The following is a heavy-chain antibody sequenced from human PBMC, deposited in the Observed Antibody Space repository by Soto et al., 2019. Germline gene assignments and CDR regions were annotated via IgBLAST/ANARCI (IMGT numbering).Heavy chain of an antibody. CDR1: GFTFSSYS. J-gene: IGHJ4*02. Sequence: GGSLRLSCAASGFTFSSYSMNWVRQAPGKGLEWVSYISSSSSTIYYADSVKGRFTISRDNAKNSLYLQMNSLRAEDTAVYYCARSCDFWSVGFPFDYWGQGTLVTVSS. V-gene: IGHV3-48*01. CDR2: ISSSSSTI. CDR3: ARSCDFWSVGFPFDY. D-gene: IGHD3-3*01.